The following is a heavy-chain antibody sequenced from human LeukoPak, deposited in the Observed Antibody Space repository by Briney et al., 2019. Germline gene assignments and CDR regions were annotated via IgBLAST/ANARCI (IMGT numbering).Heavy chain of an antibody. J-gene: IGHJ6*02. CDR3: ARPLRTAPYYYTSVNV. CDR1: GFTLSRYT. V-gene: IGHV3-30-3*01. Sequence: GSSLRLSCAASGFTLSRYTMHWVRRARGKGLDWVALISYDGSKKFYADSVKGRFTISRDNSEKTLYLQMNSLRPDDTAVYFSARPLRTAPYYYTSVNVWGQASTVSVYS. CDR2: ISYDGSKK. D-gene: IGHD1-1*01.